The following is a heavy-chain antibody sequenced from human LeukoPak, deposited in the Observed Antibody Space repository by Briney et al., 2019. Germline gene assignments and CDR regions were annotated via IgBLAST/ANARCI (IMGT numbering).Heavy chain of an antibody. CDR1: GGTFSSYA. CDR3: ARDQYGGNSSYFDY. J-gene: IGHJ4*02. D-gene: IGHD4-23*01. Sequence: ASVKVSCKASGGTFSSYAISWVRQAPGQGLEWMGRTIPILGIANYAQKFQGRVTITADKSTSAAYMELSSLRSEDTAVYYCARDQYGGNSSYFDYWGQGTLVTVSS. V-gene: IGHV1-69*04. CDR2: TIPILGIA.